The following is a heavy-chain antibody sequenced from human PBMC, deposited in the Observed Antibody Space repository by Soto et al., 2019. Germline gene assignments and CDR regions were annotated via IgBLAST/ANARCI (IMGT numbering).Heavy chain of an antibody. J-gene: IGHJ6*02. D-gene: IGHD5-18*01. CDR2: IYGGGST. Sequence: DVQQVESGGGLIQPGGSLRLSCAASGFTVSGNHMSWVRQAPGKGLEWVSVIYGGGSTYYADSVKGRFTISGDNSKNTLYLEMNSLRAEDTAVYYCARDSGYSYGYYGMDVWGQGTTVTVSS. CDR3: ARDSGYSYGYYGMDV. CDR1: GFTVSGNH. V-gene: IGHV3-53*01.